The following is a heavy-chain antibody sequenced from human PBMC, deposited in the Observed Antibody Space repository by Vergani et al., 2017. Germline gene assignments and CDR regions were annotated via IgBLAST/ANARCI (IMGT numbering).Heavy chain of an antibody. Sequence: EVQLLESGGGLVQPGGSLRLSCAASGFPFSSDAMSWVRQAPGKGLEWVSAISGSGGSTYYADSVKGRFTNSRDNSKNTLYLQMNSLRAEDTAVYYCAKDAGWSSSWKGDYWGQGTLVTVSS. CDR2: ISGSGGST. CDR3: AKDAGWSSSWKGDY. V-gene: IGHV3-23*01. CDR1: GFPFSSDA. J-gene: IGHJ4*02. D-gene: IGHD6-13*01.